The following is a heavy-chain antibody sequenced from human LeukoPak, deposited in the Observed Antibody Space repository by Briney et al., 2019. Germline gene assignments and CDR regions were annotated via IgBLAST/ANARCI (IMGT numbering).Heavy chain of an antibody. D-gene: IGHD4-17*01. CDR2: IYHSGST. CDR1: GGSISSGGYS. J-gene: IGHJ4*02. Sequence: SQTLSLTCAVSGGSISSGGYSWSWIRQPPGKGLEWIGYIYHSGSTYYNPSLKSRVTISVDTSKNQFSLKLSSVTAADTAVYYCARHPDYGDYLFDYWGQGTLVTVSS. V-gene: IGHV4-30-2*01. CDR3: ARHPDYGDYLFDY.